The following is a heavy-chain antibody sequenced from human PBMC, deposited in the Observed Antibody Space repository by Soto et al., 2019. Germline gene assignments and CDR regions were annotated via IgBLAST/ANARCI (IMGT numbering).Heavy chain of an antibody. Sequence: LVESGGGLVQAGESLRLSCAVSGFSVSDNFMTWVRQAPGKGLEWISDIYNDGTTYHADSVKGGFIASRDNSQNTLYLQMNNLRVEDSAVYFCARDTHSAVRSDWWGQGTLVTVAS. CDR2: IYNDGTT. V-gene: IGHV3-66*01. CDR1: GFSVSDNF. J-gene: IGHJ4*02. D-gene: IGHD3-9*01. CDR3: ARDTHSAVRSDW.